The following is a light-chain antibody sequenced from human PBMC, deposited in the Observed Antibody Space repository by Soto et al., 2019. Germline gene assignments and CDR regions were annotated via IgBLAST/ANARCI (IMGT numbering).Light chain of an antibody. Sequence: EIVMTQSPATLSVSPGERATLSCRASQSVSSKLAWYQQKLGQAPRLLSHAASTSATGIPARFSGSGSGTEFTLTISSLQSEDFAVYYCQQYNNWPRTFGQGTKVDIK. V-gene: IGKV3-15*01. J-gene: IGKJ1*01. CDR3: QQYNNWPRT. CDR1: QSVSSK. CDR2: AAS.